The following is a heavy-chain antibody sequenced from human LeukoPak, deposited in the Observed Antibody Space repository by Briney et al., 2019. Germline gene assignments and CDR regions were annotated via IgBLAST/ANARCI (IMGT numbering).Heavy chain of an antibody. J-gene: IGHJ5*02. CDR3: ARDVRYGSGSYSPYNWFDP. CDR2: MNPNSGNT. Sequence: ASVKVSCKASGYAFTSYDINWVRQATGQGLEGMGWMNPNSGNTGYAQKFQSRVTMTRNTSISTAYMELSSLRSEDTAVYYCARDVRYGSGSYSPYNWFDPWGQGTLVTVSS. CDR1: GYAFTSYD. D-gene: IGHD3-10*01. V-gene: IGHV1-8*01.